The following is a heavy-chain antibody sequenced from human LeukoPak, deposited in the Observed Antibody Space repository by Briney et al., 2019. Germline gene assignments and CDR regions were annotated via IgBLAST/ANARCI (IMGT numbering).Heavy chain of an antibody. CDR3: ARAGPDYHFDY. CDR2: IYHSGRT. J-gene: IGHJ4*02. V-gene: IGHV4-38-2*02. CDR1: GYSISSGYY. Sequence: SETLSLTCTVSGYSISSGYYWGWIRQPPGKGLEWIGSIYHSGRTYYNPSLKSRVTISGDTSKNQFSLKLSPVTAADTAVYYCARAGPDYHFDYWGQGTLVTVSS. D-gene: IGHD5-12*01.